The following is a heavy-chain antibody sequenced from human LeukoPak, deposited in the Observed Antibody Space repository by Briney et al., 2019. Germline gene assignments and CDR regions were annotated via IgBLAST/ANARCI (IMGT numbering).Heavy chain of an antibody. CDR3: ARHHPLDYDSSTYLRANWYFDL. CDR2: IYPGDSDT. V-gene: IGHV5-51*01. Sequence: GESLKISCKGSGYSFIFYWIAWVRQMPGKSLEWMGIIYPGDSDTRYSPSFQGQVTISADKSINTAYLQWSSLKASDTAMYYCARHHPLDYDSSTYLRANWYFDLWGRGTLVTVSS. D-gene: IGHD3-22*01. J-gene: IGHJ2*01. CDR1: GYSFIFYW.